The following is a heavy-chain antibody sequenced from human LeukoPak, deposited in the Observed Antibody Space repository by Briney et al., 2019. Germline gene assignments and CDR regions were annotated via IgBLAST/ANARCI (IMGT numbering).Heavy chain of an antibody. J-gene: IGHJ4*02. V-gene: IGHV3-23*01. D-gene: IGHD6-19*01. Sequence: GGSLRLSCEGSGFSVNGYVMSWVRQAPGKGLEWIAVTGGSDDNTHYADSVKGRFTISRDNSGNRLFLQMNSLRPDDSALYYCTKDLMTGFSSGWYFAYWGQGTLVTVSS. CDR2: TGGSDDNT. CDR1: GFSVNGYV. CDR3: TKDLMTGFSSGWYFAY.